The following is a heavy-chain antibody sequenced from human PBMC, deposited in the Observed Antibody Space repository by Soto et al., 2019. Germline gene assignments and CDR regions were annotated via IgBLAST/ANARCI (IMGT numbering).Heavy chain of an antibody. CDR3: ARLDWDSSGWYLPY. CDR2: IYYSGST. V-gene: IGHV4-39*01. D-gene: IGHD6-19*01. J-gene: IGHJ4*02. Sequence: QLQLQESGPGLVKPSETLSLTCTVSGGSISSSSYYWGWIRQPPGKGLEWIGSIYYSGSTYYNPSLKSRVTIAVDTSKNQFSLKLSSVTAADTAVYYCARLDWDSSGWYLPYWGQGTLVTVSS. CDR1: GGSISSSSYY.